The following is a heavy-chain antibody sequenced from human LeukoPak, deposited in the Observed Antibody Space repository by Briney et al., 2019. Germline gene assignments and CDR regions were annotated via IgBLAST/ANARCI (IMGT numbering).Heavy chain of an antibody. Sequence: SETLSLTCTVSGGSISSSSYYWGWIRQPPGKGLEWIGSFYYSGSTYYNPSLKSRVTISVDTSKNQFSLKLSSVTAADTAVYYCARESADFWSGYYPRGAFDIWGQGTMVTVSS. D-gene: IGHD3-3*01. CDR2: FYYSGST. CDR3: ARESADFWSGYYPRGAFDI. J-gene: IGHJ3*02. CDR1: GGSISSSSYY. V-gene: IGHV4-39*02.